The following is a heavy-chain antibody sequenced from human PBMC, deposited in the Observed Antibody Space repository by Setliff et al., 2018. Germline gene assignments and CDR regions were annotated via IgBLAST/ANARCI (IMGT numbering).Heavy chain of an antibody. V-gene: IGHV1-69*05. J-gene: IGHJ4*02. CDR1: GYTFRSYA. CDR3: VRGQGPRTVVAIPFDH. D-gene: IGHD3-22*01. CDR2: TIPLFGTT. Sequence: ASVKVSCKASGYTFRSYAMNWVRQAPGQGLEWMGGTIPLFGTTDYAQKFHGRVTIITDESTSTAYMELSSLTSDDTALYYCVRGQGPRTVVAIPFDHWGQGTLVTVSS.